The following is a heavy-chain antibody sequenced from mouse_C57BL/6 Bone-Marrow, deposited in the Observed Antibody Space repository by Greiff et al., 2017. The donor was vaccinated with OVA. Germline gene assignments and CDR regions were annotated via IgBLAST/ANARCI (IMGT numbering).Heavy chain of an antibody. D-gene: IGHD1-1*01. Sequence: QVQLQQSGPELVKPGASVKISCKASGYAFSSSWMNWVKQRPGQGLEWIGRIYPGDGDTNYNGKFKGKATLTADKSSSTAYMQLSSLTSEDSAVYFCARGGYYTGFDYWGQGTTLTVSS. CDR2: IYPGDGDT. CDR1: GYAFSSSW. J-gene: IGHJ2*01. CDR3: ARGGYYTGFDY. V-gene: IGHV1-82*01.